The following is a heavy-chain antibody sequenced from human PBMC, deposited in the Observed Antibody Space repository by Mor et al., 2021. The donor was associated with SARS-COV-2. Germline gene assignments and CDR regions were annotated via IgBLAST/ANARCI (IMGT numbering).Heavy chain of an antibody. V-gene: IGHV3-48*02. CDR3: AREFWETNQNY. J-gene: IGHJ4*02. D-gene: IGHD3-3*01. Sequence: YISYSSSNMYYADSVRGRFTISRDNAKDSLYLHMNSLRDEDTAVYYCAREFWETNQNYWGQGTQVTVS. CDR2: ISYSSSNM.